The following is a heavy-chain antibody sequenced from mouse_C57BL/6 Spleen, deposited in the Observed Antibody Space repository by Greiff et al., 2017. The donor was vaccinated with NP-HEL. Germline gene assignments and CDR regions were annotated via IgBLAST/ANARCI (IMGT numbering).Heavy chain of an antibody. V-gene: IGHV5-17*01. CDR3: ARPGYGSSYGYFDV. D-gene: IGHD1-1*01. CDR1: GFTFSDYG. CDR2: ISSGSSTI. J-gene: IGHJ1*03. Sequence: DVHLVESGGGLVKPGGSLKLSCAASGFTFSDYGMHWVRQAPEKGLEWVAYISSGSSTIYYADTVKGRFTISRDNAKNTLFLQMTSLRSEDTAMYYCARPGYGSSYGYFDVWGTGTTVTVSS.